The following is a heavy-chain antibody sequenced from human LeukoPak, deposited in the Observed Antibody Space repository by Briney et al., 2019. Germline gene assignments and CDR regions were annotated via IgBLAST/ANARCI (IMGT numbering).Heavy chain of an antibody. CDR3: ARDSSGYGSFDY. CDR2: VSGSGGST. Sequence: GGSLRLSCAASEFTFSSFAMSWVRQAPGKGLEWVSRVSGSGGSTYYADSVKGRFSISRDNSKNTLYLQMNSLRAEDTAVYYCARDSSGYGSFDYWGRGILVTVSS. D-gene: IGHD3-22*01. J-gene: IGHJ4*02. CDR1: EFTFSSFA. V-gene: IGHV3-23*01.